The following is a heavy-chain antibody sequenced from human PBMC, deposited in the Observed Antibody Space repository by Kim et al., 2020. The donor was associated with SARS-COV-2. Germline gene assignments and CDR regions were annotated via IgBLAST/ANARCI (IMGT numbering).Heavy chain of an antibody. CDR3: ARGLRYDFWSGLNWFDP. Sequence: SETLSLTCAVYGGSFSGYYWSWIRQPPGKGLEWIGEINHSGSTNYNPSLKSRVTISVDTSKNQFSLKLSSVTAADTAVYYCARGLRYDFWSGLNWFDPWGQGTLVTVSS. CDR1: GGSFSGYY. D-gene: IGHD3-3*01. CDR2: INHSGST. V-gene: IGHV4-34*01. J-gene: IGHJ5*02.